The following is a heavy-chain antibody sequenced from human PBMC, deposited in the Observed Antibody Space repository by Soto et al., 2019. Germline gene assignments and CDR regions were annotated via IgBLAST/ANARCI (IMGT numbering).Heavy chain of an antibody. CDR2: IYHSGST. Sequence: SETLSLTCAVSGGSISSGGYSWSRIRQPPGKGLEWIGYIYHSGSTYYNPSLKSRVTISVDRSKNQFSLKLSSVTAADTAVYYCARPTNPWGKGTLVTVDS. V-gene: IGHV4-30-2*01. CDR3: ARPTNP. J-gene: IGHJ5*02. CDR1: GGSISSGGYS. D-gene: IGHD2-8*01.